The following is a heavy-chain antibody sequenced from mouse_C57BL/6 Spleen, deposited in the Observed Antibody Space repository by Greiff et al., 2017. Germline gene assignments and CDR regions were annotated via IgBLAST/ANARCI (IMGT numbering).Heavy chain of an antibody. CDR3: ARPYYYGSSYPWYFDV. CDR2: IDPSDSYT. CDR1: GYTFTSYW. J-gene: IGHJ1*03. D-gene: IGHD1-1*01. Sequence: VQLQQPGAELVKPGASVKLSCKASGYTFTSYWMQWVKQRPGQGLEWIGEIDPSDSYTNYNQKFKGKATLTEDTSSSTAYMQLSSLTSEDSAVYYCARPYYYGSSYPWYFDVWGTGTTVTVSS. V-gene: IGHV1-50*01.